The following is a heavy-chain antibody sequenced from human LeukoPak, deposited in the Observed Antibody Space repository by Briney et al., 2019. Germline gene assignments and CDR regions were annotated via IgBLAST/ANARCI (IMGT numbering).Heavy chain of an antibody. CDR3: ARDDALYYDFWSGYSAFDI. CDR1: GYTFTSYD. V-gene: IGHV1-18*01. Sequence: ASVKVSCKASGYTFTSYDISWVRQAPGQGLEWMGWISAYNGNTNYAQKLQGRVTMTTDTSTSTAYMELRSLRSDDTAVYYCARDDALYYDFWSGYSAFDIWGQGTMVTVSS. CDR2: ISAYNGNT. D-gene: IGHD3-3*01. J-gene: IGHJ3*02.